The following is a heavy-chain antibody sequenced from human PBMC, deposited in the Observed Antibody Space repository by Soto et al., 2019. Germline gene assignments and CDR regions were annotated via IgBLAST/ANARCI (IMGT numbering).Heavy chain of an antibody. CDR1: GGSISSYY. J-gene: IGHJ6*02. Sequence: QVQLQESGPGLVKPSETLSLTCTVSGGSISSYYWSWIRQPPGKGLEWIGYIYYSGSTNYNPSLQSRVTISVDTSKNQFSLKLSSVTAADTAVYYCAGGGGIRYFDWSLEEYYGMDVWGQGTTVTVSS. CDR3: AGGGGIRYFDWSLEEYYGMDV. V-gene: IGHV4-59*01. CDR2: IYYSGST. D-gene: IGHD3-9*01.